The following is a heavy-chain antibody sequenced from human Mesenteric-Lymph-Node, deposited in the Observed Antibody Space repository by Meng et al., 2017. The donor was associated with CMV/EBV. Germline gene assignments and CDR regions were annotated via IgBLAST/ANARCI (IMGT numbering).Heavy chain of an antibody. CDR2: IYNTGST. V-gene: IGHV3-53*01. CDR1: GGSVSSGSYY. J-gene: IGHJ5*02. CDR3: ARDHGNGWFDP. D-gene: IGHD2-8*01. Sequence: ETLSLTCTVSGGSVSSGSYYWSWVRQAPGKGLEWVSLIYNTGSTYYADSVKGRFTISRDNSKNTVYLQMNSLRAEDTAVYYCARDHGNGWFDPWGQGTLVTVSS.